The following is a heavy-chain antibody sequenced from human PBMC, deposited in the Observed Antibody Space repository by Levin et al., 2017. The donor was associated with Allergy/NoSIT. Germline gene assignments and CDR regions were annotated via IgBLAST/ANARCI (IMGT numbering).Heavy chain of an antibody. Sequence: GGSLRLSCAASGFTVSSNYMSWVRQAPGKGLEWVSVIYSGGSTYYADSVKGRFTISRDNSKNTLYLQMNSLRAEDTAVYYCAVEIRITMVRNKAHSDYWGQGTLVTVSS. CDR1: GFTVSSNY. J-gene: IGHJ4*02. D-gene: IGHD3-10*01. CDR3: AVEIRITMVRNKAHSDY. V-gene: IGHV3-66*01. CDR2: IYSGGST.